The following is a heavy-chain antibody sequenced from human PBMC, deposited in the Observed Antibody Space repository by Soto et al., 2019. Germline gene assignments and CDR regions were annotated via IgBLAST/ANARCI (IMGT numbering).Heavy chain of an antibody. J-gene: IGHJ4*02. CDR1: GFTFGDYA. D-gene: IGHD5-18*01. CDR3: TRDHYGRGFSSGAFDS. V-gene: IGHV3-49*03. CDR2: IKSKAFGGTP. Sequence: GGSLRLSCSPSGFTFGDYAMNWFRQAPGKGLEWVGFIKSKAFGGTPEYAASVRGRFTISRDDSMSIAYLQMNSLKTDDTAVYYCTRDHYGRGFSSGAFDSWGQGTPVTVSS.